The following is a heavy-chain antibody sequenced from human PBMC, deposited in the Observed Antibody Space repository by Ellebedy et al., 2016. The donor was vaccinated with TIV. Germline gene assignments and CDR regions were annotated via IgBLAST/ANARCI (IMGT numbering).Heavy chain of an antibody. CDR2: IYQSGRT. CDR1: GDSISSSNW. D-gene: IGHD6-13*01. J-gene: IGHJ4*02. V-gene: IGHV4-4*02. CDR3: ARAPAGTQQSPLDY. Sequence: MPSETLSLTCAVSGDSISSSNWWHWVRQTPGKGLEWIGEIYQSGRTNYNPSLKSRVTISVDKSKNQFSLKLTSVTAADTAVYYCARAPAGTQQSPLDYWGQGTLVTVSS.